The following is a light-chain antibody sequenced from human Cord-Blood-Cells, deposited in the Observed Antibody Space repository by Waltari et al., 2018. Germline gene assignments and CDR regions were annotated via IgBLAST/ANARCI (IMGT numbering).Light chain of an antibody. V-gene: IGKV1-6*01. J-gene: IGKJ1*01. CDR2: AAS. CDR1: QGIRND. Sequence: ALQLTKSPSSLSASVGDRVTLTCRASQGIRNDLGLYQQKPGKAPKLLIYAASILQSGVPSRFSGSGSGTDFTLTISSLQPEDFATYYCLQDYNYPRTFGQGTKVEIK. CDR3: LQDYNYPRT.